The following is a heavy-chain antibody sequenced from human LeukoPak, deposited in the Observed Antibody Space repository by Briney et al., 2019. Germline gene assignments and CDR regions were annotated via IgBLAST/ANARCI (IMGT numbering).Heavy chain of an antibody. D-gene: IGHD1-26*01. CDR2: ISAYNGNT. J-gene: IGHJ6*02. CDR3: ARAGAWGELHPGHYYYYGMDV. Sequence: GASVKVSCKASGYTFTSYGISWVRQAPGQGLEWMGWISAYNGNTNYAQKLQGRVTMTTDTSTSTAYMELRSLRSDDTAVYYCARAGAWGELHPGHYYYYGMDVWGQGTTVTVSS. V-gene: IGHV1-18*01. CDR1: GYTFTSYG.